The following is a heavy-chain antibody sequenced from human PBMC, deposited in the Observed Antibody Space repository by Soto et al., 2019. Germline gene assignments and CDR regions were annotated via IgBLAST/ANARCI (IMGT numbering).Heavy chain of an antibody. J-gene: IGHJ4*02. Sequence: GESLKISCQASGYSFTTHWIGWVRQMPGKGLEWMGIIYPGESDTKYSPSFQGQVTISADKSTNTAYLQWSGLRASDTAIYYCARPKGYSYGYLQTFDFWGQGTLVTVSS. CDR1: GYSFTTHW. CDR2: IYPGESDT. V-gene: IGHV5-51*01. D-gene: IGHD5-18*01. CDR3: ARPKGYSYGYLQTFDF.